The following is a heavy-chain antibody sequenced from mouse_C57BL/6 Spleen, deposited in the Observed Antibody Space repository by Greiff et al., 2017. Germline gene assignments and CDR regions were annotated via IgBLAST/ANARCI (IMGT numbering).Heavy chain of an antibody. D-gene: IGHD2-2*01. J-gene: IGHJ3*01. CDR2: ISSGSSTI. Sequence: EVQLQESGGGLVKPGGSLKLSCAASGFTFSDYGMPWVRQAPEKGLEWVAYISSGSSTIYYADPVKGRFTISRDNAKNTLFLQMTSLRSEDTAMYYCARQNYGYETWFAYWGQGTLVTVSA. V-gene: IGHV5-17*01. CDR1: GFTFSDYG. CDR3: ARQNYGYETWFAY.